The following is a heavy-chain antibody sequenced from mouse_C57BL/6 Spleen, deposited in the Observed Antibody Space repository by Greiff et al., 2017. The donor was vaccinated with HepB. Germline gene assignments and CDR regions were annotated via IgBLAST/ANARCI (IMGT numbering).Heavy chain of an antibody. J-gene: IGHJ3*01. Sequence: QVQLKQPGAELVKPGASVKMSCKASGYTFTSYWITWVKQRPGQGLEWIGDIYPGSGSTNYNEKFKSKATLTVDTSSSTAYMQLSSLTSEDSAVYYCARENYGSSPFAYWGQGTLVTVSA. CDR1: GYTFTSYW. CDR2: IYPGSGST. D-gene: IGHD1-1*01. V-gene: IGHV1-55*01. CDR3: ARENYGSSPFAY.